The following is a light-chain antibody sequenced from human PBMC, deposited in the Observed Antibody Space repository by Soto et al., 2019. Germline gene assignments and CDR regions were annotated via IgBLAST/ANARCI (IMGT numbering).Light chain of an antibody. CDR1: QRVSSSY. CDR3: QQYHTSPLT. CDR2: GAS. V-gene: IGKV3-20*01. J-gene: IGKJ1*01. Sequence: EIVLTQSPGTLSLSPGERATCACRARQRVSSSYVAGYQQKRGPAPRRPIYGASIRATGIPARFSGSGSGTDFTLTISRXEPEYFALYYCQQYHTSPLTFGQGTKVDSK.